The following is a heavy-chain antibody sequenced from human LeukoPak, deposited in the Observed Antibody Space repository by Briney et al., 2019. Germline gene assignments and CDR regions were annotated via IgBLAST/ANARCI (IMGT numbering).Heavy chain of an antibody. Sequence: SETLSLTCTVSGGSISSSSYYWGWIRQPPGKGLECIGSIFYSGSTYYNPSLESRVTISVDTSKNQFSLKLSSVTAADTAVYHCARQFYYDSGGSHYWGQGTLVTVSS. CDR3: ARQFYYDSGGSHY. V-gene: IGHV4-39*01. CDR2: IFYSGST. J-gene: IGHJ4*02. CDR1: GGSISSSSYY. D-gene: IGHD3-22*01.